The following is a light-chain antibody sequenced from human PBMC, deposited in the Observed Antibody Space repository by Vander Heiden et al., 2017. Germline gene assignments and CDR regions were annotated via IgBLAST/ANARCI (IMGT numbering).Light chain of an antibody. CDR2: KAS. CDR1: QTIQTW. Sequence: IQMTQSPSTLSASVGDRFTIACRASQTIQTWLAWYQQKPGKAPKLLIYKASTLESGVPSRFSGSGSGTEFTLTISSLQPDDSATYYCQQYTSSYVTFGQGTKLEIK. CDR3: QQYTSSYVT. V-gene: IGKV1-5*03. J-gene: IGKJ2*01.